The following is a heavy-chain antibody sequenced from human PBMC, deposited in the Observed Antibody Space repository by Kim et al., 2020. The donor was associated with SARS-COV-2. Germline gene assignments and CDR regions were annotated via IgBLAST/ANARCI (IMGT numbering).Heavy chain of an antibody. Sequence: GGSLRLSCTASGFTFGDYAMSWVRQAPGKGLEWVGFIRSKAYGGTTEYAASVKGRFTISRDDSKSIAYLQMNSLKTEDTAVYYCTRVAVAAWDYWGQGTLVTVSS. CDR1: GFTFGDYA. CDR2: IRSKAYGGTT. D-gene: IGHD6-19*01. J-gene: IGHJ4*02. CDR3: TRVAVAAWDY. V-gene: IGHV3-49*04.